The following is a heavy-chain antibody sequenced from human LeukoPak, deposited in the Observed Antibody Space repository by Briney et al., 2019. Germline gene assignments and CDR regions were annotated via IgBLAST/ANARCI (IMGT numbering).Heavy chain of an antibody. Sequence: GGSLRLSCPASGFTVSSNYLSWVRQAPGKGLEWVSVIYSGGSTYYADSVKGRFTISRDNSKNTLYLQMNSLRAEDTAVYYCARTRPNSGYDRYYYYMDVWGKGTTVTVSS. CDR3: ARTRPNSGYDRYYYYMDV. CDR2: IYSGGST. V-gene: IGHV3-53*01. J-gene: IGHJ6*03. CDR1: GFTVSSNY. D-gene: IGHD5-12*01.